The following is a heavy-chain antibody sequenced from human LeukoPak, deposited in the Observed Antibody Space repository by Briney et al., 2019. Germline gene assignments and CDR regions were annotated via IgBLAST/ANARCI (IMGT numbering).Heavy chain of an antibody. CDR1: GFTFSSYA. CDR2: ISGSGGST. Sequence: GGSLRLSCAASGFTFSSYAMSWVRQAPGKGLEWVSAISGSGGSTYYADSVKGRFTISRDNSENTLYLQMNSLRAEDTAVYYCAKSVAVAGIFDYWGQGTLVTVSS. J-gene: IGHJ4*02. V-gene: IGHV3-23*01. CDR3: AKSVAVAGIFDY. D-gene: IGHD6-19*01.